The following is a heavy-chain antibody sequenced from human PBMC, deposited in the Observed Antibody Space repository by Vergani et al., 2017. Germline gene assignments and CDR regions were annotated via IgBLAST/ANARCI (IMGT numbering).Heavy chain of an antibody. CDR1: HSSLISNE. V-gene: IGHV5-51*01. CDR2: INPIDSKI. D-gene: IGHD2-21*01. CDR3: TRHXPCGDGACLHFDH. J-gene: IGHJ4*02. Sequence: EVMLVQSGAEVKKPGESLNTSCKHSHSSLISNETAWVRQMSGKGLQWMGNINPIDSKIAYSPSFQGQAIMSLDKSITTAYLQWRSLKASDTAIYYCTRHXPCGDGACLHFDHWGQGTQVTVSS.